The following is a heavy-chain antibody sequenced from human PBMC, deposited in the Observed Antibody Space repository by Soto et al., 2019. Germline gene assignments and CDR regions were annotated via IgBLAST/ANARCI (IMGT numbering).Heavy chain of an antibody. CDR2: IKQDGSEN. CDR1: GFTFSSYW. D-gene: IGHD4-17*01. Sequence: VQLVESGGGLVQPGGSLRLSCAASGFTFSSYWMSWVRQAPGKGLEWVANIKQDGSENYYVDSVKGRFTISRDNAKNSLYLQMNSLRAEDTAVYYCARDSPLDYGDYDPPFDYWGQGTLVTVSS. V-gene: IGHV3-7*03. J-gene: IGHJ4*02. CDR3: ARDSPLDYGDYDPPFDY.